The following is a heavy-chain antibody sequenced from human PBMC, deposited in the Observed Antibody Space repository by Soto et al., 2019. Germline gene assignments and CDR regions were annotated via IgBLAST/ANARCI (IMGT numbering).Heavy chain of an antibody. CDR3: ARAPWERLYYYGMDV. CDR2: IYHRANT. Sequence: SETLSLTCAVSGGSISSNTWWCWLRPPPGKGLEGTGVIYHRANTNYNPSLKGRVTISVDKSKNQLYLKLSCVTAADTAVYYCARAPWERLYYYGMDVWGQGTTVTVSS. V-gene: IGHV4-4*02. CDR1: GGSISSNTW. D-gene: IGHD1-26*01. J-gene: IGHJ6*02.